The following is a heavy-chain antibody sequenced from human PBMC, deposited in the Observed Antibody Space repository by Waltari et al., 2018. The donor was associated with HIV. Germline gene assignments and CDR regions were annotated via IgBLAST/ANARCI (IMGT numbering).Heavy chain of an antibody. J-gene: IGHJ4*02. Sequence: QIQLVQSGTEVKKTGTSVKVSCEASGYMFSSYGMNWVRQAPGQGLEWMGWISGYNGNTKDTEKIQGRVTMTIDTSTSTAYMELRSLRSDDTAVYYCARRGMGPLDYWGQGTLVIVSS. CDR2: ISGYNGNT. D-gene: IGHD3-10*01. CDR3: ARRGMGPLDY. V-gene: IGHV1-18*01. CDR1: GYMFSSYG.